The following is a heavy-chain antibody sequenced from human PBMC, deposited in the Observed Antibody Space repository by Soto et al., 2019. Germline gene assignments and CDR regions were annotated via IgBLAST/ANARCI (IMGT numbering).Heavy chain of an antibody. CDR2: IHYSGTT. CDR1: GGSMRNYF. Sequence: SETLSLTCTVSGGSMRNYFWTWIRQPPGKGLEWIGYIHYSGTTSFFPSYNPSLRSRVTISEDTSKNQFSLKLLSVTTADTAVYFCATGEASSRNLAPYYLDFWGQGTLVNV. V-gene: IGHV4-59*01. CDR3: ATGEASSRNLAPYYLDF. J-gene: IGHJ4*02. D-gene: IGHD6-13*01.